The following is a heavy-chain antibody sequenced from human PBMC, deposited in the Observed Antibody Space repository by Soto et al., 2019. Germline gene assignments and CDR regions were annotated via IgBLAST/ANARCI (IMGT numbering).Heavy chain of an antibody. CDR2: IYPGDSGT. J-gene: IGHJ6*04. CDR1: GYTFSSFW. V-gene: IGHV5-51*01. D-gene: IGHD4-17*01. CDR3: ARIGEPIRNYYHQYGMDV. Sequence: PGESLKISCKGSGYTFSSFWIAWVRQMPENGLEWMGIIYPGDSGTIYSPSFQGQVTISADKSINTAYLRWSSLKASDTAMYYCARIGEPIRNYYHQYGMDVWGKGTTVTVSS.